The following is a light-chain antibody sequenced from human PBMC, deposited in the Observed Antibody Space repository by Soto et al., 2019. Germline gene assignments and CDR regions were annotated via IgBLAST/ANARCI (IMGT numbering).Light chain of an antibody. V-gene: IGLV1-40*01. Sequence: QSVLTQPPSASGTPGQRVTISCSGSSSNIGSSNVNWYQQLPGTAPKLLIYANTNRPSGVPDRFSGSKSGTSASLAITGLQAEDEADYYCQSYDSSLSGYVFGTGTKVTVL. J-gene: IGLJ1*01. CDR3: QSYDSSLSGYV. CDR2: ANT. CDR1: SSNIGSSN.